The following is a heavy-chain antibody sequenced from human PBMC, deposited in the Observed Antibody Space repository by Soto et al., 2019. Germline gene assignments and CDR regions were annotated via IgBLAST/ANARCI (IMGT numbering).Heavy chain of an antibody. J-gene: IGHJ3*02. CDR1: GFTFSSYV. CDR3: ANDKWPYSRESPFEI. CDR2: ISSRGAST. Sequence: EVQLLESGGALVQPGGSLRLSCAASGFTFSSYVMNWVRQAPGQGLQWVSSISSRGASTFYADSVKGRFTISRDNSNNTLYLQIDSLRAEDTAIYYCANDKWPYSRESPFEIWGRGTVVIVSS. D-gene: IGHD1-26*01. V-gene: IGHV3-23*01.